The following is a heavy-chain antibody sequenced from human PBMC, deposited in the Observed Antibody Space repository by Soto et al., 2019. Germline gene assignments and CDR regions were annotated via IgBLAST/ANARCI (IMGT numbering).Heavy chain of an antibody. V-gene: IGHV4-31*03. D-gene: IGHD4-4*01. CDR2: ISYSGNP. Sequence: QVQLQESGPGLVKPSQTLSLTCTVSGGSISSGGHYWSWIRQHPGKGLEWIGYISYSGNPYFNPSRKRRLVISVDTSKNQFSLTVTSVTAADTAVYYCARSFTVTTHANWFDPWGQGTLVTVSS. CDR3: ARSFTVTTHANWFDP. CDR1: GGSISSGGHY. J-gene: IGHJ5*02.